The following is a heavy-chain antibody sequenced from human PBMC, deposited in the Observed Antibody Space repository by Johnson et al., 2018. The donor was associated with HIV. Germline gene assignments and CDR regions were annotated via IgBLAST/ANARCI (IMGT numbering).Heavy chain of an antibody. CDR1: GFSFGDYG. J-gene: IGHJ3*01. V-gene: IGHV3-20*04. CDR3: VRQTQFGVGGIYFPAFDV. Sequence: VQLVESGGGVVRPGGSLRLSCAASGFSFGDYGMTWVRQVPEKGLAWVSGINWNGGSTGYADSVKGRFTISRDNAKKSLYLQMNTLRADDTALYYCVRQTQFGVGGIYFPAFDVWGQGTMVTVSS. D-gene: IGHD2/OR15-2a*01. CDR2: INWNGGST.